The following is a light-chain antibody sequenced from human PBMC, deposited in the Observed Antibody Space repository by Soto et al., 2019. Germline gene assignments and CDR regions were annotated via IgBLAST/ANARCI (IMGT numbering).Light chain of an antibody. Sequence: DIQMTQSPSSLSASVGDRITIACRASHSISSYLNWYQQKPGKAPKLLIYAASSLQSGVPSRFRGSGSETDFTLTISSLQPEDFATYYCQQSYSTPEITFGPGTKVDIK. V-gene: IGKV1-39*01. CDR3: QQSYSTPEIT. CDR1: HSISSY. J-gene: IGKJ3*01. CDR2: AAS.